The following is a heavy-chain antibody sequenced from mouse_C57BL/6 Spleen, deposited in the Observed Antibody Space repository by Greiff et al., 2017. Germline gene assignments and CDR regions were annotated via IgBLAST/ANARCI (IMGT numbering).Heavy chain of an antibody. V-gene: IGHV2-5*01. CDR2: IWRGGST. Sequence: QVHVKQSGPGLVQPSQSLSITCTVSGFSLTSYGVHWVRQSPGKGLEWLGVIWRGGSTDYNAAFMSRLSITKDNSKSQVFFKMNSLQADDTAIYYCAKEIYYDYDGGFAYWGQGTLVTVSA. J-gene: IGHJ3*01. CDR1: GFSLTSYG. CDR3: AKEIYYDYDGGFAY. D-gene: IGHD2-4*01.